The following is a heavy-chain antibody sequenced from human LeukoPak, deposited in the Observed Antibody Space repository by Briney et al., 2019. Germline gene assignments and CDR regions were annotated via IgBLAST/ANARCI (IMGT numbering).Heavy chain of an antibody. Sequence: ASVKVSCKASGYTFTSYGISWVRQAPGQGLEWMGWISAYNGNTNYAQKLQGRVTMTTDTSTSTAYMELRGLRSDDTAVYYCARDTAMVTAFDYWGQGTLVTVSS. CDR1: GYTFTSYG. V-gene: IGHV1-18*01. CDR2: ISAYNGNT. D-gene: IGHD5-18*01. CDR3: ARDTAMVTAFDY. J-gene: IGHJ4*02.